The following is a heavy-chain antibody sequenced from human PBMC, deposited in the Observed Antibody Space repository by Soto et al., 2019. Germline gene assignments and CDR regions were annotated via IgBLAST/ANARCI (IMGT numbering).Heavy chain of an antibody. D-gene: IGHD6-19*01. Sequence: GASVKVSCKASGYTFTGYYMHWVRQAPGQGLGWMGWINPNSGGTNYAQKFQGRVTMTRDTSISTAYMELSRLRSDDTAVYYCARDDSSGWYIFDYWGQGTLVTVSS. V-gene: IGHV1-2*02. CDR3: ARDDSSGWYIFDY. CDR1: GYTFTGYY. J-gene: IGHJ4*02. CDR2: INPNSGGT.